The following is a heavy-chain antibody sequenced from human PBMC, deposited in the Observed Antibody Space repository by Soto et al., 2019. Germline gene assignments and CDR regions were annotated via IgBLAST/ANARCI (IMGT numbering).Heavy chain of an antibody. J-gene: IGHJ4*02. D-gene: IGHD3-3*01. CDR3: AHRVLRTVFVVVTTTAIYFDF. CDR1: GFSLTTSGVG. CDR2: IYWDDDK. V-gene: IGHV2-5*02. Sequence: QITLNESGPTVVRPTETLTLTCRFSGFSLTTSGVGVGWIRQSPGKAPEWLALIYWDDDKRYSASLKSRLTITKDTSKNQVVLTVSDLDPTDTATYYCAHRVLRTVFVVVTTTAIYFDFWGQGTPVAVSS.